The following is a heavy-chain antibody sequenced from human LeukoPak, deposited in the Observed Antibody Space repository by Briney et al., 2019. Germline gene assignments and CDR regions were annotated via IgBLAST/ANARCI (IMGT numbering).Heavy chain of an antibody. D-gene: IGHD6-13*01. CDR3: ARDLLIAAAGTPA. CDR1: GGSFSGCY. V-gene: IGHV4-34*01. CDR2: INHSGST. J-gene: IGHJ5*02. Sequence: SETLSLTCAVYGGSFSGCYWGWIRQPPGKGLEWIGEINHSGSTNYNPSLKSRVTISVDTSKNQFSLKLSSVTAADTAVYYCARDLLIAAAGTPAWGQGTLVTVSS.